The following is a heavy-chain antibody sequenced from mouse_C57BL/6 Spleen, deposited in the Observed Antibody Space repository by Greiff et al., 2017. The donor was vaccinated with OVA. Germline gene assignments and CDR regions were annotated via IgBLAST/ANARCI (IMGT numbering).Heavy chain of an antibody. Sequence: QVQLQQSGPELVKPGASVKLSCKASGYTFTSYWMHWVKQRPGQGLEWIGVIDPSDSYTNYNQKFKGKATLTVDTSSSTAYMQLSSLTSEDSAVYYCARRGGLRRAMDYWGQGTSVTVSS. CDR2: IDPSDSYT. J-gene: IGHJ4*01. CDR3: ARRGGLRRAMDY. CDR1: GYTFTSYW. V-gene: IGHV1-59*01. D-gene: IGHD2-4*01.